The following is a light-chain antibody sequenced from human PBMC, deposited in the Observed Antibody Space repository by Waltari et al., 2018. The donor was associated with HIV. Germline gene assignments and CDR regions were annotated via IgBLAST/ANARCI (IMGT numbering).Light chain of an antibody. V-gene: IGKV1-39*01. CDR1: QTISTS. CDR2: SAS. J-gene: IGKJ3*01. CDR3: QQSYSSPLT. Sequence: DIQLTQSPSSLSASVGDVVTITCRSSQTISTSLNWYQQKQGKAPKILIASASSLQSGVPSRFSASGSGTDFTLTISNLQPDDYATYYCQQSYSSPLTFGPGTEVDVK.